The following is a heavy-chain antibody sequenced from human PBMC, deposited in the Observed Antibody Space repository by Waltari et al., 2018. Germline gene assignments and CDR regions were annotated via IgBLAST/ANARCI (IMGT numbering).Heavy chain of an antibody. Sequence: EVQLVESGGGLVQPGGSLRLSCAASGLTIRGYWMHWVRQAPGKGPVLISRINSDESSTNYADSVRGRFTISRDNAKNTLYLQMDSLRVEDTAVYYCVRYSSGSFDWGQGTLVTVSS. CDR1: GLTIRGYW. J-gene: IGHJ4*02. CDR2: INSDESST. V-gene: IGHV3-74*01. D-gene: IGHD6-19*01. CDR3: VRYSSGSFD.